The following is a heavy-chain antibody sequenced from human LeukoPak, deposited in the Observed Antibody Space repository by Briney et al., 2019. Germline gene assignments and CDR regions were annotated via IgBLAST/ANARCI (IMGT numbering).Heavy chain of an antibody. J-gene: IGHJ6*02. V-gene: IGHV3-30*18. CDR1: GFTFDDYA. Sequence: PGGSLRLSCAASGFTFDDYAMHWVRQAPGKGLEWVAVISYDGSNKYYADSVKGRFTISRDNSKNTLYLQMNSLRAEDTAVYYCANNLRSYYYYYYGMDVWGQGTTVTVSS. CDR3: ANNLRSYYYYYYGMDV. CDR2: ISYDGSNK. D-gene: IGHD5/OR15-5a*01.